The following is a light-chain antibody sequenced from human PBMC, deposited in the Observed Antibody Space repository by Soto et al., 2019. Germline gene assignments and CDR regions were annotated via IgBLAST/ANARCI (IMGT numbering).Light chain of an antibody. CDR2: EVS. J-gene: IGLJ2*01. V-gene: IGLV2-8*01. Sequence: QSALTQPPSASGSPGQSVTISCTGTSSDVGGYNFVSWYQQHPGKAPTLLIYEVSKRPSGVPDRFSGSKSDNNASLTVSGVQAADEADYYCCSFAGGNNLLFGGGTKLTVL. CDR3: CSFAGGNNLL. CDR1: SSDVGGYNF.